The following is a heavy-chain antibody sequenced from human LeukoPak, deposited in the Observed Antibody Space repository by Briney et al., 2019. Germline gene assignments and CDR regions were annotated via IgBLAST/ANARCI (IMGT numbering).Heavy chain of an antibody. V-gene: IGHV4-59*08. J-gene: IGHJ4*02. D-gene: IGHD1-14*01. CDR2: ISFTGNT. Sequence: SETLSLTCTVSGGSISGYYWSWIRQSPGKRLEWIAYISFTGNTNYNPSLKSRVTIPLDTSKTHFSLTLSSLTAADTAVYYCARLTNMGFDYWGQGTLVTVSS. CDR1: GGSISGYY. CDR3: ARLTNMGFDY.